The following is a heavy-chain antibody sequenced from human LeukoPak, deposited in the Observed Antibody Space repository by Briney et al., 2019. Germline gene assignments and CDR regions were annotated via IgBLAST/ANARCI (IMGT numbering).Heavy chain of an antibody. J-gene: IGHJ4*02. CDR3: AKDAAVSGHYMWHFDY. Sequence: GGTLRLSCAASGFTFSTYDMSWVRQAPGKGLECVATIKQDGSEKYYVDSVKGRFTISRDNAKNSLYLQMNSLRVEDTAVYYCAKDAAVSGHYMWHFDYWGQGTLVTVSS. D-gene: IGHD3-3*01. V-gene: IGHV3-7*01. CDR2: IKQDGSEK. CDR1: GFTFSTYD.